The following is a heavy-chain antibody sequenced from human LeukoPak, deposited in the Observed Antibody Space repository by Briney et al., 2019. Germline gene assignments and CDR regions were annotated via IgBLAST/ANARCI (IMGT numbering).Heavy chain of an antibody. V-gene: IGHV1-24*01. Sequence: ASVKVSCKVSGYTLTELSMHWVRQAPGKGLEWMGGFDPEDGETIYAQNFQGRVTMTEDTSTDTAYMELNNLTSEDTAVYYCVRFAAGPDPYYPWGQGTLATVSS. D-gene: IGHD6-25*01. CDR2: FDPEDGET. J-gene: IGHJ5*02. CDR1: GYTLTELS. CDR3: VRFAAGPDPYYP.